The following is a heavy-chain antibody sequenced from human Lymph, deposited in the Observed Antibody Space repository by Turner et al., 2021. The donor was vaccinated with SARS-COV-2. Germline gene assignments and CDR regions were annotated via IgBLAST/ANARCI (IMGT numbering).Heavy chain of an antibody. CDR2: IWYDGSNK. CDR1: GFTFSSYV. Sequence: QVLLVVSGGFVVQPGRSLRLSCAASGFTFSSYVMHWVRQAPGKGLEWVAVIWYDGSNKYYADSVKGRFTISRDNSKNTLYLQMNSLRAEDTAVYYCARGLGSSWYSGGFDYWGQGTLVTVSS. V-gene: IGHV3-33*01. J-gene: IGHJ4*02. D-gene: IGHD6-13*01. CDR3: ARGLGSSWYSGGFDY.